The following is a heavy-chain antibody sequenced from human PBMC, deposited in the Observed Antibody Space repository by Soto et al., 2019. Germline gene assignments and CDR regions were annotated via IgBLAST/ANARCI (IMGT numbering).Heavy chain of an antibody. CDR1: GYTLTSYY. J-gene: IGHJ6*02. V-gene: IGHV1-46*01. CDR3: ASWIQSYYYYGMDV. Sequence: QVQLVQSGAEVKTPGASVKVSCKASGYTLTSYYMHWVRQAPGQGLEWMGIINPSGGSTSYAQKFQGRVTMTTDTSTSTVYMELSSLRSEDTAVYYCASWIQSYYYYGMDVWGQGTTVTVSS. CDR2: INPSGGST. D-gene: IGHD5-18*01.